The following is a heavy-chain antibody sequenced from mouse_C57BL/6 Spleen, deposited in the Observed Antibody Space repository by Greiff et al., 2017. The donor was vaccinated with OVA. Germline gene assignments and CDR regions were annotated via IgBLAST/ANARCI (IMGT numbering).Heavy chain of an antibody. CDR3: ASHYRNDDAMDY. D-gene: IGHD2-3*01. CDR1: GFTFSSYG. Sequence: EVQVVESGGDLVKPGGSLKLSCAASGFTFSSYGMSWVRQTPDKRLEWVATISSGGSYTYYPDSVKGRVTISRDNAKNTLYMQMRSLKSEDTAMYYCASHYRNDDAMDYWGQGTSVTVSS. V-gene: IGHV5-6*01. J-gene: IGHJ4*01. CDR2: ISSGGSYT.